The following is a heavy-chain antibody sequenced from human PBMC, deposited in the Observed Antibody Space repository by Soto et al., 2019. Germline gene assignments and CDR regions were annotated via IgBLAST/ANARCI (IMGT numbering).Heavy chain of an antibody. CDR3: AHSIFGVVITTYNWFDP. J-gene: IGHJ5*02. D-gene: IGHD3-3*01. Sequence: QIALKESGPTLVNPTQTLTLTCTFSGFSLSTSGVGVGWILQPPGKALEWLALIYWNDDKRYSPSLKSRLTITKDTSKNQVVLTMTNMDPVDTATYYCAHSIFGVVITTYNWFDPWGQGTLDTVSS. CDR2: IYWNDDK. CDR1: GFSLSTSGVG. V-gene: IGHV2-5*01.